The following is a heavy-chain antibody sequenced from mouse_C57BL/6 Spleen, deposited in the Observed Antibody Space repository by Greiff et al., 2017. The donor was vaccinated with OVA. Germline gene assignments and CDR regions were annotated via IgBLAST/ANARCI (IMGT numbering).Heavy chain of an antibody. V-gene: IGHV5-12*01. CDR2: ISNGGGST. J-gene: IGHJ4*01. Sequence: DVKLVESGGGLVQPGGSLKLSCAASGFTFSDYYMYWVRQTPEKRLEWVAYISNGGGSTYYPDTVKGRFTISRDNAKNTLYLQMSRLKSEDTAMYYCARLGYYGSSYAMDYWGQGTSVTVSS. CDR1: GFTFSDYY. D-gene: IGHD1-1*01. CDR3: ARLGYYGSSYAMDY.